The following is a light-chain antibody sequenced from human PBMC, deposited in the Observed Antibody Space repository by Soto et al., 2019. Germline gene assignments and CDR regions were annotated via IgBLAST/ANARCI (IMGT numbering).Light chain of an antibody. CDR1: QSVSSN. Sequence: EIVMTQSPATLSVSPGERATLSCRASQSVSSNLAWYQQKPGQAPRLLIYGASTRATGIPARFSGSGSGTDFTLTISSLQSEDFAVYYCQKYNTWPFTFGPGTKVDI. CDR3: QKYNTWPFT. J-gene: IGKJ3*01. CDR2: GAS. V-gene: IGKV3-15*01.